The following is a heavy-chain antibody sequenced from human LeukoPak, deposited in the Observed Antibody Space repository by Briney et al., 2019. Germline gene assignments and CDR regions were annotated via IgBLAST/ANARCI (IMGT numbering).Heavy chain of an antibody. CDR1: GFTFSSYA. CDR3: AKRYCSGGSCSYYYYYGMDV. J-gene: IGHJ6*02. CDR2: IRGSGGNT. Sequence: QPGGSLRLSCAASGFTFSSYAMNWVRQAPGKGLEWVSAIRGSGGNTYYADSVKGRLTISRDNSKNTLYLQMDSLRAEDTAVYYCAKRYCSGGSCSYYYYYGMDVWGQGTTVTVSS. D-gene: IGHD2-15*01. V-gene: IGHV3-23*01.